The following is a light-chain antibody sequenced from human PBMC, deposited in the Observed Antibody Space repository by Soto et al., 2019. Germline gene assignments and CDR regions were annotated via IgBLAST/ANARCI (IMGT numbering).Light chain of an antibody. J-gene: IGLJ2*01. CDR1: SSDVGGYDC. CDR2: DVS. CDR3: SSYTSSSTVV. V-gene: IGLV2-14*03. Sequence: QSALTQPASVSGSPGQSITISCTGTSSDVGGYDCVSWYQPHPGKAPKLMIYDVSNRPSGVSNRFSGSKSVNTASLTISGLQAEDEADYYCSSYTSSSTVVFGGGTKVTVL.